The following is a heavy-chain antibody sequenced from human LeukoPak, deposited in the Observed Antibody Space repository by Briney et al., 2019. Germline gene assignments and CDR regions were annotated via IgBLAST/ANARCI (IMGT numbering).Heavy chain of an antibody. CDR2: MNPNSGNT. Sequence: ASVKVSCKASGYTFTSYDINWVRQATGQGLEWMGWMNPNSGNTGYAQKFQGRVTMTRNTSISTAYMELSSLRSEDTAVYYCARDRYYDFWSGYYVSSKDNWFDPWGQGTLVTVSS. J-gene: IGHJ5*02. D-gene: IGHD3-3*01. CDR3: ARDRYYDFWSGYYVSSKDNWFDP. CDR1: GYTFTSYD. V-gene: IGHV1-8*01.